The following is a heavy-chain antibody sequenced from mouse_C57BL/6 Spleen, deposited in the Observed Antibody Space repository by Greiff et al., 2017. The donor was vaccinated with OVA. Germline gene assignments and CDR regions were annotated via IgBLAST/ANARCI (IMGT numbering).Heavy chain of an antibody. Sequence: QVQLQQPGAELVMPGASVKLSCKASGYTFTSYWMHWVKQRPGQGLEWIGEIDPSDSYTNYNQKFKGKSTLTVDKSSSTAYMQLSSLTSEDSAVYYCARGVDYDNYYAMDYWGQGTSVTVSS. CDR1: GYTFTSYW. CDR2: IDPSDSYT. V-gene: IGHV1-69*01. J-gene: IGHJ4*01. D-gene: IGHD2-4*01. CDR3: ARGVDYDNYYAMDY.